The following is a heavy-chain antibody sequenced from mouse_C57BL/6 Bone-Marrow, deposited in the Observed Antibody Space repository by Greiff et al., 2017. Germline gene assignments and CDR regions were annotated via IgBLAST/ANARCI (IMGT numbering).Heavy chain of an antibody. Sequence: EVQRVESGGGLVKPGGSLKLSCAASGFTFSSYAMSWVRQTPEKMLEWVATISDGGSYTYYPDNVKGRFTISRDNAKNNLYLQMSHLKSEDTAMYYCARDAYYYGSSLYFDYWGQGTTLTVSA. CDR3: ARDAYYYGSSLYFDY. J-gene: IGHJ2*01. V-gene: IGHV5-4*01. D-gene: IGHD1-1*01. CDR2: ISDGGSYT. CDR1: GFTFSSYA.